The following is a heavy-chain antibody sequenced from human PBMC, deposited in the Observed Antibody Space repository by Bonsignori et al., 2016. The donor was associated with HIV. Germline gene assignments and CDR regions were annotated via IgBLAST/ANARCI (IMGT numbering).Heavy chain of an antibody. J-gene: IGHJ4*02. V-gene: IGHV3-48*03. CDR3: ASCGLWFGEGPFDY. CDR2: ISSSGTAI. Sequence: VRQAPGKGLGWVAHISSSGTAIHYADSVKGRFTISRDNVKKSIYLQMNSLRVEDTATYYCASCGLWFGEGPFDYWGQGALVTVSS. D-gene: IGHD3-10*01.